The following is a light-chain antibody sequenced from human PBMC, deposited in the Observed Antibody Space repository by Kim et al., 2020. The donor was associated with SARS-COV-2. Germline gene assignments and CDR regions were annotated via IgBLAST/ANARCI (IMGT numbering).Light chain of an antibody. Sequence: VALEQTARVTRGGNNIGSKNVHWYQQKPGQAPVLVIYRDGDRPSGIPERFSGSNSGNTATLTISRAQAGDEADYYCQVWDSSPVIFGGGTQLTVL. CDR2: RDG. CDR1: NIGSKN. J-gene: IGLJ2*01. CDR3: QVWDSSPVI. V-gene: IGLV3-9*01.